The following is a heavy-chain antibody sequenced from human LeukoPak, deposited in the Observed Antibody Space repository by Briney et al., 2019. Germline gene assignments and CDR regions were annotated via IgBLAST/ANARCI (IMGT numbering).Heavy chain of an antibody. CDR2: ISGSGGST. Sequence: GGSLRLSCAASGFTFSSYAMSWVRQAPGKGLEWVSAISGSGGSTYYADSVKGRFTISRDNAKNSLYLQMNSLRAEDTAVYYCARVHYYDSSGYYAWGQRTLVTVSS. D-gene: IGHD3-22*01. CDR3: ARVHYYDSSGYYA. V-gene: IGHV3-23*01. CDR1: GFTFSSYA. J-gene: IGHJ5*02.